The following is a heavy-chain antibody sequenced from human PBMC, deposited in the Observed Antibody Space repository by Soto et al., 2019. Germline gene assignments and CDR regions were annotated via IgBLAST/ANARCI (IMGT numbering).Heavy chain of an antibody. CDR1: GFTFSIHG. D-gene: IGHD3-10*01. V-gene: IGHV3-33*01. CDR3: ARGPKLGDVGSHSDY. J-gene: IGHJ4*02. CDR2: VWYDGSKE. Sequence: QVQLVESGGGVVQPGRSLRLSCSASGFTFSIHGMHWFRQAPGKGLEWVSLVWYDGSKENYADSVKGRFTISRDNSKNTLYLEMNSLTAEDTAVYYCARGPKLGDVGSHSDYWGPGTLVTVPS.